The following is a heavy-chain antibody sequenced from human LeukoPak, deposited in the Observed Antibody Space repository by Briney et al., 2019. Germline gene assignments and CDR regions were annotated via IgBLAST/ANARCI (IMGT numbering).Heavy chain of an antibody. V-gene: IGHV3-30*18. J-gene: IGHJ4*02. CDR2: ISYDGSNK. CDR3: AKAGDGYSSGWTFDY. D-gene: IGHD6-19*01. CDR1: GFTFSSYG. Sequence: PGGSLRLSCAASGFTFSSYGMHWVRQAPGKGLEWVAVISYDGSNKYYADSVKGRFTISRDNSKNTLYLQMNSLRAEDTAVYYCAKAGDGYSSGWTFDYWGQATLVSVSS.